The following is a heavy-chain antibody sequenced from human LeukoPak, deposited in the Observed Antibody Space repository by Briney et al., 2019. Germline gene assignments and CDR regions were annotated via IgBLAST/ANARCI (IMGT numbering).Heavy chain of an antibody. J-gene: IGHJ4*02. Sequence: SETLSHTCTVSGGSISSYYWSWIRQPPGKGLEWIGYIYSSGSTNYNPSLKSRVTISVDTSKNQFSLKLSSVTAADTAVFYCARQMSGSSALDYWGQGTLVTVSS. V-gene: IGHV4-59*08. CDR3: ARQMSGSSALDY. CDR1: GGSISSYY. D-gene: IGHD6-13*01. CDR2: IYSSGST.